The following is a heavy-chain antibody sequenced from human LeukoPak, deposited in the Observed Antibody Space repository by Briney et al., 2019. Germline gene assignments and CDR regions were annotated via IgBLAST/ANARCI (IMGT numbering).Heavy chain of an antibody. CDR2: ISGSGGST. D-gene: IGHD1-26*01. Sequence: GGSLRLSCAASGFTLSSYAMSWVRQAPGKGLEWVSAISGSGGSTYYADSVKGRFTISRDNSKNTLYLQMNSLRAEDTAVYYCAKDRIVGATGPSFDYWGQGTLVTVSS. CDR3: AKDRIVGATGPSFDY. J-gene: IGHJ4*02. V-gene: IGHV3-23*01. CDR1: GFTLSSYA.